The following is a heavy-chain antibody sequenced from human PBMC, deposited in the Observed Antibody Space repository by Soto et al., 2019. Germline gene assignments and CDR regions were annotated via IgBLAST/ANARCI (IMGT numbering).Heavy chain of an antibody. V-gene: IGHV3-23*01. J-gene: IGHJ4*02. D-gene: IGHD6-19*01. Sequence: EVQLLESGGGLVQPGGSLRLSCAASGFTFSSYAMSWVRQAPGKGLEWVSAISGSGGSTYYADSVKGRFTISRDNSKNTLYLQMNSLRADDTAVYDCAKAGRIAVSGMDYFDYWCQGTLVTVSS. CDR2: ISGSGGST. CDR3: AKAGRIAVSGMDYFDY. CDR1: GFTFSSYA.